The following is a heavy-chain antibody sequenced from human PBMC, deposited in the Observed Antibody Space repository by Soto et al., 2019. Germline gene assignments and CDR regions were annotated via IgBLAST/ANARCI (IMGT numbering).Heavy chain of an antibody. V-gene: IGHV1-18*04. Sequence: QVQLVQSGTEVKEPGASVKVSCKASGYRFSTYGINWVRQAPGQGLEWMGWTSTNNDDRNYAQKFQGRVTFTTDTSTSTAYMELRSLISDDTAVYFCARERYVASRHSQYYSWGQGTQVTVST. CDR1: GYRFSTYG. CDR2: TSTNNDDR. CDR3: ARERYVASRHSQYYS. J-gene: IGHJ4*02. D-gene: IGHD3-10*01.